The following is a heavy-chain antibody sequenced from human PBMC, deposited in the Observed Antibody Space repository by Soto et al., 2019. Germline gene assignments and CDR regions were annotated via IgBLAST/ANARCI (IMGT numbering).Heavy chain of an antibody. D-gene: IGHD2-15*01. CDR3: AKSGEPGVVAATSFDY. CDR1: GFTFDDYA. J-gene: IGHJ4*02. V-gene: IGHV3-9*01. CDR2: ISANGGSI. Sequence: EVQLVESGGRLVQSGKSLRLSCAASGFTFDDYAMHWVRQVPGKGLEWVSGISANGGSIRYGDSVKGRFTISRDNAKNSLFLQMNSLSAEDTALYYCAKSGEPGVVAATSFDYWGQGTLVTVSS.